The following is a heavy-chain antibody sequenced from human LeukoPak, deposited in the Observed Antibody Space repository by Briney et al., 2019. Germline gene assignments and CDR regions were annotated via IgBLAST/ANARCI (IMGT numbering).Heavy chain of an antibody. D-gene: IGHD3/OR15-3a*01. CDR2: INHSGST. V-gene: IGHV4-34*01. CDR1: GGSFSGYY. Sequence: SETLSLTCAVYGGSFSGYYWSWIRQPPGKGLEWIGEINHSGSTNYNPSLKSRVTISVDMSKNQFSLELSSVTAADTAVYYCARGRRTGHTYYFDYWGQGTLVTVSS. CDR3: ARGRRTGHTYYFDY. J-gene: IGHJ4*02.